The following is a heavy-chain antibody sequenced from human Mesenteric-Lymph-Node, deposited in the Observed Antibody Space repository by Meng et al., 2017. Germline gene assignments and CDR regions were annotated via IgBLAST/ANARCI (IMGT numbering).Heavy chain of an antibody. V-gene: IGHV4-4*02. CDR2: VYHRGDT. CDR1: GAPVSSNIW. Sequence: GPGLVKPSGTLSLTCLVSGAPVSSNIWWSWGRQPPGKGLECIGEVYHRGDTNYNPSLKCRVVISVDRSNNQFSLNLSSVTAADTAVYYCGRDQGRQLMNHWGQGTLVTVSS. CDR3: GRDQGRQLMNH. D-gene: IGHD1-1*01. J-gene: IGHJ4*02.